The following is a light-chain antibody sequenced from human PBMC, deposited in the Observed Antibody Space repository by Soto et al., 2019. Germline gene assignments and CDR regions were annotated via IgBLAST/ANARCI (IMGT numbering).Light chain of an antibody. Sequence: DIPMTQSPSTLSASVGDRVTITCRASQSISIWLAWYQQKPGKAPNLLIYKTSSLETGVPSRFSGSGSGTEFTLTISSLQPDDFATYYCQHWNDYSWTFDQGTKVEVK. V-gene: IGKV1-5*03. CDR1: QSISIW. J-gene: IGKJ1*01. CDR3: QHWNDYSWT. CDR2: KTS.